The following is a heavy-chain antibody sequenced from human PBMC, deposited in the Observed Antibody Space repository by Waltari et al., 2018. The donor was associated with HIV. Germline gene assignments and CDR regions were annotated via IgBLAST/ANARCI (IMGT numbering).Heavy chain of an antibody. CDR2: IKPDGRET. V-gene: IGHV3-7*01. CDR1: GFILSSYW. J-gene: IGHJ6*02. D-gene: IGHD3-10*01. CDR3: ARDTGSQYYYYGMDV. Sequence: EVLLVESGGGLVQPGGSLRLSCGTSGFILSSYWMSWVRQAPVEWLEWLANIKPDGRETYYVDSVKGRVTISRDNAKNSVYLQMDSLRVEDTALYFCARDTGSQYYYYGMDVWGQGTMVSVS.